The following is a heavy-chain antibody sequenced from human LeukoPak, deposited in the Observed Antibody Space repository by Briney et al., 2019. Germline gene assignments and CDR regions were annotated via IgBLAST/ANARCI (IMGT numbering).Heavy chain of an antibody. D-gene: IGHD2-2*01. CDR1: GGSISSGSYY. V-gene: IGHV4-61*02. CDR3: ARQRDQLLLDY. CDR2: IYTSGST. J-gene: IGHJ3*01. Sequence: SQTLSLTCTVSGGSISSGSYYWSWIRQPAGKGLEWIGRIYTSGSTNYNPSLKSRVTISVDTSKNQFSLKLSSVTAADTAVYYCARQRDQLLLDYWGQGTMVTVSS.